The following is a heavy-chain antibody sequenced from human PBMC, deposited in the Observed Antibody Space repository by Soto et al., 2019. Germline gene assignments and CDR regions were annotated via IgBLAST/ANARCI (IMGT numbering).Heavy chain of an antibody. J-gene: IGHJ5*02. V-gene: IGHV1-69*01. Sequence: QVQLVQSGAEVKKPGSSVKVSCKASGGTFSSYAISWVRQAPGQGLEWMGGIIPIFGTANYAQKFQGRVTITADESTSTAYMELSSLRSEDTAVYYCARFMHCSRTSCYRDNWFDPWGQGTLVTVS. CDR2: IIPIFGTA. CDR1: GGTFSSYA. D-gene: IGHD2-2*02. CDR3: ARFMHCSRTSCYRDNWFDP.